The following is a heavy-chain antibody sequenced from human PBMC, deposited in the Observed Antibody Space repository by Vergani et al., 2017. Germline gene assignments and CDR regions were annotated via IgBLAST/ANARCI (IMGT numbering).Heavy chain of an antibody. V-gene: IGHV3-53*01. CDR2: IYSGGST. D-gene: IGHD5-12*01. CDR3: ARGGYSGYVVDY. Sequence: VQLVESGGGVVQPGRSLRLSCAASGFTVSSNYMSWVRQAPGKGLEWVSVIYSGGSTYYADSVKGRFTISRDNSKNTLYLQMNSLRDEDTAVYYCARGGYSGYVVDYWGQGTLVTVSS. CDR1: GFTVSSNY. J-gene: IGHJ4*02.